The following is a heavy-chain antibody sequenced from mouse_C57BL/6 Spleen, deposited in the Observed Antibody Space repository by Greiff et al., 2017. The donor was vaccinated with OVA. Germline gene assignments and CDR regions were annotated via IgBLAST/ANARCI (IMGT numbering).Heavy chain of an antibody. J-gene: IGHJ2*01. Sequence: VQLKESGGGLVKPGGSLKLSCAASGFTFSSYAMSWVRQTPEKRLEWVATISDGGSYTYYPDNVKGRFTISRDNAKNNLYLQMSHLKSEDTAMYYCARDWLRSFDYWGQGTTLTVSS. CDR1: GFTFSSYA. CDR3: ARDWLRSFDY. V-gene: IGHV5-4*01. D-gene: IGHD2-2*01. CDR2: ISDGGSYT.